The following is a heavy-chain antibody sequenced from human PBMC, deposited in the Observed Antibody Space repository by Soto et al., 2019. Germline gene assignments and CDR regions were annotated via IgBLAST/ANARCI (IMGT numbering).Heavy chain of an antibody. CDR3: ARDQDPDSGYDIDH. J-gene: IGHJ4*02. Sequence: GGSLRLSCAASGFTFSSYALNWVRQAPGKGLEWVSVIWANGRTYYADSVKGRFTISRDNSKNTVYLQMDSLRAEDTATYFCARDQDPDSGYDIDHWGPGTLVTVSS. D-gene: IGHD5-12*01. V-gene: IGHV3-23*01. CDR2: IWANGRT. CDR1: GFTFSSYA.